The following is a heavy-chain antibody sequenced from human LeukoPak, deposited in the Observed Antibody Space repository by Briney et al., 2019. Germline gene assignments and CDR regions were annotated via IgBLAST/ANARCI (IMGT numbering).Heavy chain of an antibody. J-gene: IGHJ4*02. Sequence: GGSLRLSCAASSYTFSDAWMNWVRQAPGKGLEWVGRIEAKAHGGTTNYAAPVKGRFTISRDDSKNTLYLQMNSLRAEDTAVYYCATDTFNDYGDHDNDYWGQGTLVTVSS. D-gene: IGHD4-17*01. V-gene: IGHV3-15*07. CDR3: ATDTFNDYGDHDNDY. CDR2: IEAKAHGGTT. CDR1: SYTFSDAW.